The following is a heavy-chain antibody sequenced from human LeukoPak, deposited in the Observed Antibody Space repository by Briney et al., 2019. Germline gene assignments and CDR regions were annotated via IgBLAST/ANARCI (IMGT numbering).Heavy chain of an antibody. J-gene: IGHJ4*02. CDR3: ATDYGDYEPIDY. Sequence: PGRSLRLSCTASGVSLSNYAMHWVRRPPGRGLEWVAVISFDGTNKYYGDSVEGRFSVSRDNSENTLYLQMNSLRPDDTAMYYCATDYGDYEPIDYWGQGTLVTVSS. V-gene: IGHV3-30*04. D-gene: IGHD4-17*01. CDR2: ISFDGTNK. CDR1: GVSLSNYA.